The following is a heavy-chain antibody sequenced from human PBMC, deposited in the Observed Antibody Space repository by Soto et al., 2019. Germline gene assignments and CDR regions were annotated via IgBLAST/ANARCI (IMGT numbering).Heavy chain of an antibody. D-gene: IGHD6-6*01. J-gene: IGHJ4*02. CDR3: ARVPTPYSSSPYDY. CDR2: INPNSGGT. Sequence: QVQLVQSGAEVKKPGASVKVSCQASGYTFTGYYMHWVRQAPGQGLEWMGWINPNSGGTNYAQKFQGRVTMTRDTSISTACMELSRLRSDDTAVYYCARVPTPYSSSPYDYWGQGTLVTVSS. V-gene: IGHV1-2*02. CDR1: GYTFTGYY.